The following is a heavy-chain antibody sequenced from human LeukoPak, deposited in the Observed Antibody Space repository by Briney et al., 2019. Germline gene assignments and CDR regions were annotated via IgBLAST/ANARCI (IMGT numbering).Heavy chain of an antibody. CDR2: VYYTGTT. D-gene: IGHD1-26*01. CDR3: ASQLVYSGSHLGY. Sequence: SETLSLTRSVSGVSLTGYYWSWLRQPPGKGLERVGYVYYTGTTKYNPSLKSRVTISVQPSKTPFSLKLTSVTAADTAVYYCASQLVYSGSHLGYWGQGTLVTVSS. V-gene: IGHV4-59*08. CDR1: GVSLTGYY. J-gene: IGHJ4*02.